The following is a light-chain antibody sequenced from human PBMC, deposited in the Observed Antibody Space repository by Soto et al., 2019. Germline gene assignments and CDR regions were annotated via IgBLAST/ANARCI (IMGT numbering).Light chain of an antibody. Sequence: TQSPATLSSFPGDKVSITCRASQSISSLLAWYQQKPGKAPKLLIYKASSLESGVPSRFSGSGSGTEFTLTISSLQPDDFATYYCQQYNSYSQGTFGQGTKVDIK. J-gene: IGKJ1*01. CDR3: QQYNSYSQGT. CDR2: KAS. V-gene: IGKV1-5*03. CDR1: QSISSL.